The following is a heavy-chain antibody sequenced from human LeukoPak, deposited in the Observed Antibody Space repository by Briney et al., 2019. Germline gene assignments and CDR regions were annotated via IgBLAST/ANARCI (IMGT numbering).Heavy chain of an antibody. D-gene: IGHD6-13*01. Sequence: GGSLRLSCAASGFTFSSYSMNWVRQAPGKGLEWVSSISSSSSYIYYADSVKGRFTISRDNAKNSLYLQMNSLRAEDTAVYYCARASGYSSSWLPGGWFDPWGQGTLVTVSS. CDR1: GFTFSSYS. J-gene: IGHJ5*02. V-gene: IGHV3-21*01. CDR2: ISSSSSYI. CDR3: ARASGYSSSWLPGGWFDP.